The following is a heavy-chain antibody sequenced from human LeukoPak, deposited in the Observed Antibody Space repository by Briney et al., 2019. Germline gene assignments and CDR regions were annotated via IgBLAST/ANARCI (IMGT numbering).Heavy chain of an antibody. V-gene: IGHV4-34*01. CDR2: INHSGST. Sequence: SETLSLTCAVYGGSFSGYYWSWIRQPPGKGLEWIGEINHSGSTSYSPSLKSRVTISADTSQNQFSLKLSSVTAADTAVYYCASRKLGNDYWGQGTLVTVSS. CDR3: ASRKLGNDY. J-gene: IGHJ4*02. CDR1: GGSFSGYY. D-gene: IGHD7-27*01.